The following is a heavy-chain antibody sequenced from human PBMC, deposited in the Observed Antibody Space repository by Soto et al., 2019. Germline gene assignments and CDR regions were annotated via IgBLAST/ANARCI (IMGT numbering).Heavy chain of an antibody. CDR2: ISVSGDSR. CDR3: ATIFRYGDPEY. J-gene: IGHJ4*02. Sequence: TGGSLRLSCATSGFTFSSYAMSWVRRAPVKGLEWVSGISVSGDSRYNADSVKGRFTISRDNSKSTLYLQMNSLRAEDTAVYYCATIFRYGDPEYWGQGVLVTVSS. D-gene: IGHD2-21*02. CDR1: GFTFSSYA. V-gene: IGHV3-23*01.